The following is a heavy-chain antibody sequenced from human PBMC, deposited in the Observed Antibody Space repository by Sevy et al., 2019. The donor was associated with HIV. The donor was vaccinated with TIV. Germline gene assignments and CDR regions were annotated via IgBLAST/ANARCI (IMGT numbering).Heavy chain of an antibody. CDR2: VYYSENT. CDR1: GGSINNPDFN. J-gene: IGHJ5*02. V-gene: IGHV4-30-4*01. Sequence: SETLSLTCSVSGGSINNPDFNWSWVRQPPGRGLEWIGYVYYSENTYCSPSLRTRASLSIDTSKNQFSLDLHSVTAADTAVYYCTRVRGPFGWSDPWGQSTLVTVSS. D-gene: IGHD3-10*01. CDR3: TRVRGPFGWSDP.